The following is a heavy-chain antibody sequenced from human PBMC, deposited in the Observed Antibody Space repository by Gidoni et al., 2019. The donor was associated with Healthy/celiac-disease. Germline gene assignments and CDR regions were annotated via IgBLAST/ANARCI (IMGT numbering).Heavy chain of an antibody. J-gene: IGHJ4*02. D-gene: IGHD3-9*01. V-gene: IGHV3-15*01. CDR2: IKSKTDGGTT. CDR1: GFTFSNAW. CDR3: TTGGLRYFDWYGSPFDY. Sequence: EVQLVESGGGLVKPGGSLRLSCAASGFTFSNAWMSWVRQAPGQGREWVGRIKSKTDGGTTDYAAPVKGRFTISRDDSKNTLYLQMNSLKTEDTAVYYCTTGGLRYFDWYGSPFDYWGQGTLVTVSS.